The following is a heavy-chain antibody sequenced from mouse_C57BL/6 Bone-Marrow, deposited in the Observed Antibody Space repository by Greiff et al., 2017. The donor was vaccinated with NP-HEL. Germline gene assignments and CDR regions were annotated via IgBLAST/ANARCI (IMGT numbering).Heavy chain of an antibody. Sequence: VQLQQSGPELVKPGASVKISCKASGYTFTDYYMNWVKQSHGKSLEWIGDINPNNGGTSYNQKFKGKATLTVDKSSSTAYMELRSLTSEDSAVYYCARKIYYGSSPYYFDYWGQGTTRTVSS. J-gene: IGHJ2*01. CDR2: INPNNGGT. V-gene: IGHV1-26*01. D-gene: IGHD1-1*01. CDR1: GYTFTDYY. CDR3: ARKIYYGSSPYYFDY.